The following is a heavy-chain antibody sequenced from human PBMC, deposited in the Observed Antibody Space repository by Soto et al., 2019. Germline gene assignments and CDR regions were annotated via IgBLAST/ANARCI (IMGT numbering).Heavy chain of an antibody. D-gene: IGHD2-15*01. V-gene: IGHV3-21*01. Sequence: EVQLVESGGGLVKPGGSLRLSCAASGFTFSSYSMNWVRQAPGKGLEWVSSISSSSSYIYYADSVKGRFTISRDNAKNSLYLQMNSMRAEDTAVYYCARDPTSSGGVDYWGQGTLVTVSS. CDR3: ARDPTSSGGVDY. J-gene: IGHJ4*02. CDR1: GFTFSSYS. CDR2: ISSSSSYI.